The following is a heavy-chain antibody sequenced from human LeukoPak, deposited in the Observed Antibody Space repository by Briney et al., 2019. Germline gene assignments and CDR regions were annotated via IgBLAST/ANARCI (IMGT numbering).Heavy chain of an antibody. J-gene: IGHJ3*02. D-gene: IGHD4-17*01. Sequence: PSETQSLTCAVSGDSISSSNWWSWVRQPPGKGLEWIGEIHHSGRTNYNPSLKSRVTISVDKSKNQFSLNLSSVTAADTAVYYCARDARANYGAAFDIWGLGSMVTVSS. CDR1: GDSISSSNW. V-gene: IGHV4-4*02. CDR2: IHHSGRT. CDR3: ARDARANYGAAFDI.